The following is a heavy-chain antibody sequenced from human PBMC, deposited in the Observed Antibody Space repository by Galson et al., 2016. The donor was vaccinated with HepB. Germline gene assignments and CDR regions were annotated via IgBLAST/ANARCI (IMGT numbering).Heavy chain of an antibody. CDR2: IYAGDSET. J-gene: IGHJ6*02. V-gene: IGHV5-51*01. D-gene: IGHD1-20*01. Sequence: QSGAEVKQPGESLKLSCKTSGFTFTNHWIGWVRQMSGKGLEWMGIIYAGDSETKYSPSFQGQVTISAGRSIATAYLQCSSLRASDSAIYFCARLFNWDDVASGGFDVWGQGTSVSVSS. CDR1: GFTFTNHW. CDR3: ARLFNWDDVASGGFDV.